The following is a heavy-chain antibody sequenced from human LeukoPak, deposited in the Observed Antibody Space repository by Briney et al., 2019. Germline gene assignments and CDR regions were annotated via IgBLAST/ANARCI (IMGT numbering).Heavy chain of an antibody. J-gene: IGHJ1*01. D-gene: IGHD6-6*01. Sequence: PSETLSLTCTVSGGSISSGAYYWSWIRQPPGKGLEWSGYIYYSGSTYYNPSLKSRVTISVATSKNQFSLKLSSVTAADTAVYYCARDEEPDSSSSGKYFQHWGQGTLVTVSS. CDR2: IYYSGST. CDR1: GGSISSGAYY. CDR3: ARDEEPDSSSSGKYFQH. V-gene: IGHV4-30-4*08.